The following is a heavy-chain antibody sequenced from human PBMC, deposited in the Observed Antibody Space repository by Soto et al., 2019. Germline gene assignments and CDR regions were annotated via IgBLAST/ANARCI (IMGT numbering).Heavy chain of an antibody. D-gene: IGHD2-8*01. Sequence: SLTLSLTCAVAGGSLSSGVYPWSWTHQPPGKGLEWIGYIYHTGSTYYNPSLKSRVTISVDTSKNQFSLNLTSVTAADTAVYYCARGSYLGYCVNGICPDIYPWGQGTLVTVSS. CDR3: ARGSYLGYCVNGICPDIYP. J-gene: IGHJ5*02. CDR1: GGSLSSGVYP. CDR2: IYHTGST. V-gene: IGHV4-30-2*01.